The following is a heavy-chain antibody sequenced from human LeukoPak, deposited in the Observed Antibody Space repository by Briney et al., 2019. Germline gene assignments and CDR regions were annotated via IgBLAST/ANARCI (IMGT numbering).Heavy chain of an antibody. V-gene: IGHV5-51*01. CDR3: ARLRGGILDY. J-gene: IGHJ4*02. D-gene: IGHD4-23*01. CDR1: GYSFSSYW. Sequence: GESLQISCKGSGYSFSSYWIGWVRQMPGKGLEWMGIIYPDDSDTRYRPSFQGQVTISADKSISNAYLQWSSLKASDTAMYYCARLRGGILDYWGQGTLVTVSS. CDR2: IYPDDSDT.